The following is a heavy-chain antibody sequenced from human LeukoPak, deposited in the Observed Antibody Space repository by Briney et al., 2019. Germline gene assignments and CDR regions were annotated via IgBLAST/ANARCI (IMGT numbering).Heavy chain of an antibody. Sequence: PETLSLTCTVSGGSISSSSYYWGWIRQPPGKGLEWIGSIYYSGSTYYNPSLKSRVTISVDTSKNQFSLKLSSVTAADTAVYYCARCPNIVVVPAAAVGAWFDPWGQGTLVTVSS. CDR3: ARCPNIVVVPAAAVGAWFDP. CDR2: IYYSGST. V-gene: IGHV4-39*07. D-gene: IGHD2-2*01. CDR1: GGSISSSSYY. J-gene: IGHJ5*02.